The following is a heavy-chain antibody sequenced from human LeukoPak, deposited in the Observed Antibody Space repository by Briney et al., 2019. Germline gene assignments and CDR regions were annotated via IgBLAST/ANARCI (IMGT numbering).Heavy chain of an antibody. J-gene: IGHJ4*02. CDR3: ATVRAAAAGSHYFES. CDR1: GGNHA. V-gene: IGHV1-69*05. D-gene: IGHD6-13*01. Sequence: SEKVSCKASGGNHAISWVRQAPGPGLEWMGGFIPVFPTPNYAQKFQGRVTFTTDESTKTAYMELSSLRSEDTAVYYCATVRAAAAGSHYFESWGPGTLVTVSS. CDR2: FIPVFPTP.